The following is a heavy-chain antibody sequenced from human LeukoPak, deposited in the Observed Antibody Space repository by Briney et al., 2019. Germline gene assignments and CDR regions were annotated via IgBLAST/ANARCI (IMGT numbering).Heavy chain of an antibody. D-gene: IGHD6-19*01. CDR3: ARDLSYSGWYQEGY. J-gene: IGHJ4*02. CDR1: GWFNSYHY. Sequence: SETLSLTCIVSGWFNSYHYWYGMRQPAGKGLEWIGRIYTSGSTNYNPSLKSRVTMSVDTSKNQFSLKLTSVTAADTAVYYCARDLSYSGWYQEGYWGQGTLVTVSS. CDR2: IYTSGST. V-gene: IGHV4-4*07.